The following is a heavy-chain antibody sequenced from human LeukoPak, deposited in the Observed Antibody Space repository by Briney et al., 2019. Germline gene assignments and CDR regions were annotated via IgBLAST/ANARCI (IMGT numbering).Heavy chain of an antibody. V-gene: IGHV1-2*04. CDR3: ARDRGTAAFDY. CDR1: GYTFTGYY. CDR2: VNPNSGGT. Sequence: TSVKVSCKASGYTFTGYYMHWVRQAPGQGLEWMGWVNPNSGGTNYAQKFQGWVTMTRDTSISTAYMELSRLRSDDTAVYYCARDRGTAAFDYWGQGTLVTVSS. D-gene: IGHD6-25*01. J-gene: IGHJ4*02.